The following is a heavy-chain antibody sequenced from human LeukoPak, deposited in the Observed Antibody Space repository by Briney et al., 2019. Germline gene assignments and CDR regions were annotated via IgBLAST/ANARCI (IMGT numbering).Heavy chain of an antibody. CDR1: GGSISSYY. CDR3: ARGKDYSNSRYYFDH. V-gene: IGHV4-59*01. D-gene: IGHD4-11*01. Sequence: SETLSLTCTVSGGSISSYYWSWIRQPPGEGLEWIGYIYYSGSTNYNPSLKSRVTISVDTSKNQFSLKLSSVTAADTAVYYCARGKDYSNSRYYFDHWGQGTLVTVSS. J-gene: IGHJ4*02. CDR2: IYYSGST.